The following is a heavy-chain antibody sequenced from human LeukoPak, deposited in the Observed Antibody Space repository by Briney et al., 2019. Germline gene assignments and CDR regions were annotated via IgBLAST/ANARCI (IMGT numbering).Heavy chain of an antibody. D-gene: IGHD3-9*01. CDR1: GGSISSSSYY. J-gene: IGHJ4*02. CDR3: ATTKYFDWSYYFDY. CDR2: IYYSGST. V-gene: IGHV4-39*01. Sequence: SQTLSLTCTVSGGSISSSSYYWGWIRQPPGKGLEWIGSIYYSGSTYYNPSLKSRVTISVDTSKNQFSLKLSSVTAADTAVYYCATTKYFDWSYYFDYWGQGTLVTVSS.